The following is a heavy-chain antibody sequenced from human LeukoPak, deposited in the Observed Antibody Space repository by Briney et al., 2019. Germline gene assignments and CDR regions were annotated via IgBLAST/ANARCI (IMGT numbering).Heavy chain of an antibody. V-gene: IGHV4-39*07. CDR1: GGSISTGFYY. D-gene: IGHD6-13*01. CDR3: ARDVVAAAGSWDY. J-gene: IGHJ4*02. CDR2: IYYSGST. Sequence: SETLSLTCTVSGGSISTGFYYWGWIRQPPGKGLEWIGSIYYSGSTYYNPSLKSRVTISVDTSKNQFSLKLSSVTAADTAVYYCARDVVAAAGSWDYWGQGTLVTVSS.